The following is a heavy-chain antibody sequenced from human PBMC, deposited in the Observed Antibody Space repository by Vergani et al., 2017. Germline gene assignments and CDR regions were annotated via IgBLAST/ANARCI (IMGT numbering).Heavy chain of an antibody. D-gene: IGHD2-2*01. V-gene: IGHV4-59*01. J-gene: IGHJ5*02. CDR2: IYYSGST. CDR3: ARVTVGCSSTSCYEVDP. CDR1: GGSISSYY. Sequence: QVQLQESGPGLVKPSETLSLTCTVSGGSISSYYWSWIRQPPGKVLEWIGYIYYSGSTNYNPSLKSRVTISVDTSKNQFSLKLSSVTAADTAVYYCARVTVGCSSTSCYEVDPWGQGTLVTVSS.